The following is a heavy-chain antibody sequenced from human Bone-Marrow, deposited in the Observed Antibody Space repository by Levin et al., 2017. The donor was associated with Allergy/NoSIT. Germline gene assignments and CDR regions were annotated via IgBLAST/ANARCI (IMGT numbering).Heavy chain of an antibody. CDR2: TSYDGRNK. J-gene: IGHJ6*02. D-gene: IGHD3-3*01. Sequence: GGSLRLSCAASGFKFSNYAMHWVRQAPGKGLEWVAVTSYDGRNKYYGDSVKGRFTISRDNSRNTVYLQMNSLRAEDTAVYYCAKEGVLEWLILPSVMGRGMDVWGQGTTVTVSS. CDR3: AKEGVLEWLILPSVMGRGMDV. CDR1: GFKFSNYA. V-gene: IGHV3-30*18.